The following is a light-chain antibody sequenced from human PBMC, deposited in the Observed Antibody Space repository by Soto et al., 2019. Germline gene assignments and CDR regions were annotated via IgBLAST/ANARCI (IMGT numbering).Light chain of an antibody. CDR3: QQSYSIPFT. CDR1: QRVSIY. CDR2: SAS. J-gene: IGKJ3*01. V-gene: IGKV1-39*01. Sequence: DIQMTQSPSSLSASVGDRVTITCRASQRVSIYLNWYQLKPGKAPKLLIYSASTLQGGVPSRFSDSGSGTDFTLTISSLQPEDFATYCCQQSYSIPFTFGPGTKVDIK.